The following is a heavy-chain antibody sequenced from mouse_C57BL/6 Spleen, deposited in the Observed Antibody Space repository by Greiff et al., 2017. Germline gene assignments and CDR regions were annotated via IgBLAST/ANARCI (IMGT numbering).Heavy chain of an antibody. Sequence: VQLQQPGAELVKPGASVKLSCKASGYTFTSYWMQWVKQRPGQGLEWIGEIDPSDSYTNYNQKFKGKATLTVDTSSSTAYMQLSSLTSEDSAVYYCARLYYSNFLYYFDYWGQGTTLTVSS. V-gene: IGHV1-50*01. CDR2: IDPSDSYT. CDR1: GYTFTSYW. CDR3: ARLYYSNFLYYFDY. D-gene: IGHD2-5*01. J-gene: IGHJ2*01.